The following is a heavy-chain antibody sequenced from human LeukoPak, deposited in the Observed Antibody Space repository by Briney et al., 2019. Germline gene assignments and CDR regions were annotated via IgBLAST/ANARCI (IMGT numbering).Heavy chain of an antibody. J-gene: IGHJ4*02. CDR1: GYTFTNYG. Sequence: ASVKVSCKASGYTFTNYGISWVRQAPGQGLEWMGWISAYNGNTNSAQQLQGRVTMTTDTSTSTAYMELRSLKSDDTAVYYCARGWNTADGSYYVDYWGQGTLVTVSS. V-gene: IGHV1-18*01. D-gene: IGHD5-18*01. CDR3: ARGWNTADGSYYVDY. CDR2: ISAYNGNT.